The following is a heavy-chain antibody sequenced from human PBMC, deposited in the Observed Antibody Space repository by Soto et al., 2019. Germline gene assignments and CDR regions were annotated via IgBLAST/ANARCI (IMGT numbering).Heavy chain of an antibody. CDR3: AHTMPPRVADY. J-gene: IGHJ4*02. Sequence: QITLKESGPTLVKPTQTLTLTCTFSGFSLTTRGVGVGWIRQPPGKALEWLALIYWDDDKRYSPSLKSRLTITKDTSKNQVVLTMTNMDPVDTATYDCAHTMPPRVADYWGQGTLVTVSS. V-gene: IGHV2-5*02. CDR2: IYWDDDK. CDR1: GFSLTTRGVG. D-gene: IGHD2-2*01.